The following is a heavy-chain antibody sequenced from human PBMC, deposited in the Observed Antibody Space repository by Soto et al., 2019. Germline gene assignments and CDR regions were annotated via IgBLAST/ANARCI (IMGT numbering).Heavy chain of an antibody. D-gene: IGHD2-2*01. CDR1: GYSFTSYW. Sequence: PGESLKISCKGSGYSFTSYWISWVRQMPGKGLEWMGRIDPSDSYTNYSPSFQGHVTISADKSISTAYLQWSSLKASDTAMYYCARRKIVVVPAAMGSYYYYGMDVWGQGTTVTVSS. CDR3: ARRKIVVVPAAMGSYYYYGMDV. J-gene: IGHJ6*02. V-gene: IGHV5-10-1*01. CDR2: IDPSDSYT.